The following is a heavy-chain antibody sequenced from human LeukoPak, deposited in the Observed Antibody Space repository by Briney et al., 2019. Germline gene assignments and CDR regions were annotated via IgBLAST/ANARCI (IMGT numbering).Heavy chain of an antibody. CDR3: ARDSGYYYDSSGYFDY. Sequence: PSETLSLTCTVSGGSISSGSYYWSWIRQPAGKGLEWIGRIYTSGSTNYNPSLKSRVTISVGTSKNQFSLRLSSVTAADTAVYYCARDSGYYYDSSGYFDYWGQGTLVTVSS. J-gene: IGHJ4*02. CDR1: GGSISSGSYY. V-gene: IGHV4-61*02. CDR2: IYTSGST. D-gene: IGHD3-22*01.